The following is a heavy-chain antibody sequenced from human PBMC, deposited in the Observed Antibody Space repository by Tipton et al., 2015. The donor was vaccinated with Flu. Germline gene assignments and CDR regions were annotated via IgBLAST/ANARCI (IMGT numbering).Heavy chain of an antibody. Sequence: TLSLTCTVSDASLSSPGFHWNWIRQHPERGLEWLGYVLHSGTFYNPSLQSRLTVSLDTSKSQFSLKMTSVTAADTAVYFCATTTYYYGSGTHDYWGQGTLVTVSS. V-gene: IGHV4-31*03. J-gene: IGHJ4*02. CDR2: VLHSGT. D-gene: IGHD3-10*01. CDR1: DASLSSPGFH. CDR3: ATTTYYYGSGTHDY.